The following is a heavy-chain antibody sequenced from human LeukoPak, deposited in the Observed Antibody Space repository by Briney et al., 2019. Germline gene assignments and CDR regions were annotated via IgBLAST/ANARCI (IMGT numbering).Heavy chain of an antibody. V-gene: IGHV1-2*02. J-gene: IGHJ4*02. Sequence: GASVKVSCKASGYTFTGYYVHWVRQAPGQGLEWMGWINPNSGDTNFAQKFQGRVTMTRDTSISTAYMELSRLRSDDTAVYYCARGDNYDILTGYQTPSHLSDYWGQGTLVTVPS. CDR3: ARGDNYDILTGYQTPSHLSDY. CDR2: INPNSGDT. D-gene: IGHD3-9*01. CDR1: GYTFTGYY.